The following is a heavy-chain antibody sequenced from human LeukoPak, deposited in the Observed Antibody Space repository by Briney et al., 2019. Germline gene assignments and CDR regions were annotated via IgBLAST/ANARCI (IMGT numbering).Heavy chain of an antibody. V-gene: IGHV3-73*01. J-gene: IGHJ4*02. CDR2: IESKATNYAT. D-gene: IGHD6-13*01. Sequence: GGSLKLSCAASGFTFSGSAVHWVRQASGKGLEWLGRIESKATNYATVYSASVEGRFTISRGDSKNTAFLQMNSLKTEDRAMYYCTRHLDGISAYDYWGQGSLVTVSS. CDR3: TRHLDGISAYDY. CDR1: GFTFSGSA.